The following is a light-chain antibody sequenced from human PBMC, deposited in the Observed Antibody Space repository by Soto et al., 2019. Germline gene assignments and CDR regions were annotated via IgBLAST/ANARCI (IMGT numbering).Light chain of an antibody. CDR3: TSYVGNDIWV. J-gene: IGLJ3*02. Sequence: QSALTQPPSAXGXXXXXXXISCTGTSSDVGAYKYVSWYQQYPGKAPKLMIYEVTKRPSGVPDRFSGSKSGNTASLTVSGLQAEDEADYYCTSYVGNDIWVFGGGTKVTVL. V-gene: IGLV2-8*01. CDR2: EVT. CDR1: SSDVGAYKY.